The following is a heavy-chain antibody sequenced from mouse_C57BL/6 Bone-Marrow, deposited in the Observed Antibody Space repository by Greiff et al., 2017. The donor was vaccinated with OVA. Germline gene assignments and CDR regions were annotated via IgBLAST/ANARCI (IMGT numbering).Heavy chain of an antibody. J-gene: IGHJ1*03. CDR3: AREGNYGNDWYFDV. CDR1: GYTFTTYP. V-gene: IGHV1-47*01. Sequence: LVESGAELVKPGASVKMSCKASGYTFTTYPIEWMKQNHGKSLEWIGNFHPYNDDTKYNEKFKGKATLTVEKSSSTVYLELSRLTSDDSAVYYCAREGNYGNDWYFDVWGTGTTVTVSS. D-gene: IGHD2-1*01. CDR2: FHPYNDDT.